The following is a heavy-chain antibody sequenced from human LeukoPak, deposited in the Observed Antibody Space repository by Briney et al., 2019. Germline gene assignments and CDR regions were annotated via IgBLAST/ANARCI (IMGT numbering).Heavy chain of an antibody. V-gene: IGHV3-23*01. J-gene: IGHJ4*02. CDR3: AKDPRGYSYGYVDY. CDR1: GFTFSSYA. Sequence: TGGSLRLSCAASGFTFSSYAMSWVRQAPGKGLEWASAISGSGGSTYYADSVKGRFTISRDNSKNTLYLQMNSLRAEDTAVYYCAKDPRGYSYGYVDYWGQGTLVTVSS. D-gene: IGHD5-18*01. CDR2: ISGSGGST.